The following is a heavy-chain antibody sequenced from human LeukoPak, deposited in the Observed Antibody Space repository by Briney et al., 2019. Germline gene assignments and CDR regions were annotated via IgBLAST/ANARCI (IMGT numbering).Heavy chain of an antibody. D-gene: IGHD4-17*01. CDR1: GYTFTSYD. CDR3: ARGGVTVTTPYYYYGMDV. Sequence: ASVKVSCKASGYTFTSYDINWVRQATGQGLEWMGWMNPNSGNTGYAQKFQGRVTMTRNTSISTAYMELSSLRSEDTAVYYCARGGVTVTTPYYYYGMDVWGQGTTVTVSS. V-gene: IGHV1-8*01. J-gene: IGHJ6*02. CDR2: MNPNSGNT.